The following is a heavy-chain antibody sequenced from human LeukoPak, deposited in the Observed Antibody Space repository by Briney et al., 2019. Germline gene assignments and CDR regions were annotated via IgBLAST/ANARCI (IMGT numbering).Heavy chain of an antibody. J-gene: IGHJ4*02. D-gene: IGHD5-24*01. CDR2: INPDGNKK. CDR1: GLTFSSSW. V-gene: IGHV3-7*04. CDR3: TRVGYIDEGIDY. Sequence: GGSLRLSCAVSGLTFSSSWMDWVRQAPGKGLEWVASINPDGNKKYSADSVKGRFTISRDNAENSLYLQMNSLRAEDTAIYYCTRVGYIDEGIDYWGQGTLVTVSS.